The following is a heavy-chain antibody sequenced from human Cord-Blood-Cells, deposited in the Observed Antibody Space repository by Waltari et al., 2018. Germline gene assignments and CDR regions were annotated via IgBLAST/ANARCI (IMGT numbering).Heavy chain of an antibody. CDR1: GGSFSGYY. CDR3: ARGPREHVPRLRNYYFDY. CDR2: ITQSGRA. J-gene: IGHJ4*02. D-gene: IGHD6-6*01. V-gene: IGHV4-34*01. Sequence: QVQLQQWGAGLLKPSETLSLTCAVYGGSFSGYYWGWIRQPPGKGLEWIGEITQSGRANYNPSLKSRVTISVDTSKNQCSLTRSSVTAADTAVYYGARGPREHVPRLRNYYFDYWGQGTLVTVSS.